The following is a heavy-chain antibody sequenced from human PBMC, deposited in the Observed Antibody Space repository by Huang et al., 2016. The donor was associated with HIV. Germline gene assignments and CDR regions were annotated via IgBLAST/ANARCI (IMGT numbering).Heavy chain of an antibody. CDR1: GGSFSDYY. CDR3: ARTRWKYGDYGYFDS. D-gene: IGHD4-17*01. Sequence: HVQLQQWGAGLLKPSETLSLPCAVNGGSFSDYYWTWLRQSPGKGLEWIGKINHSGTTNYNPSLKSRVTMSIERSRRQFSLKVKSVTAADTAIDYCARTRWKYGDYGYFDSWGQGALVTVSS. V-gene: IGHV4-34*01. J-gene: IGHJ4*02. CDR2: INHSGTT.